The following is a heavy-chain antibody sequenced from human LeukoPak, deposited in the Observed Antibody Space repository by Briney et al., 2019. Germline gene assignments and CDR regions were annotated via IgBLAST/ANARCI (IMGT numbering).Heavy chain of an antibody. CDR2: IYYSGST. Sequence: PSETLSLTCTVSGDSISSTSYYWGWIRQPPGKGLECIGIIYYSGSTWYSPSLKSRVTISIDTSKNQFSLKLSAVTAADTALYFCARSEYRNGYMSYWGQGTLVTVSS. V-gene: IGHV4-39*07. CDR1: GDSISSTSYY. D-gene: IGHD5-18*01. CDR3: ARSEYRNGYMSY. J-gene: IGHJ4*02.